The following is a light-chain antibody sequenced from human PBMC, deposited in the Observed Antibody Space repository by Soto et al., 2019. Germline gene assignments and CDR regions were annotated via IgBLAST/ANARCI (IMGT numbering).Light chain of an antibody. CDR1: QSDFYSSNNKNY. CDR2: WAS. V-gene: IGKV4-1*01. CDR3: QQYYSTPPT. Sequence: DIVMTQSQNSRAVSRGEGATINCKARQSDFYSSNNKNYLAWYQQKPRQPPKLLIYWASTRESGVPDRFSGRGSGTDFTLTISSLQAEDVAVYYCQQYYSTPPTFGQGTKVDI. J-gene: IGKJ1*01.